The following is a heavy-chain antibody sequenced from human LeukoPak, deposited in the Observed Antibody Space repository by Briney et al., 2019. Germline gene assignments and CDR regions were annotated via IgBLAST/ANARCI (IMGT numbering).Heavy chain of an antibody. D-gene: IGHD1-26*01. CDR3: ARSRGIVGAAFDY. J-gene: IGHJ4*02. CDR2: ISYDGSNK. V-gene: IGHV3-30-3*01. CDR1: GFTFSSYA. Sequence: GGSLTLSCAASGFTFSSYAMHWVRQAPGKGLEWVAVISYDGSNKYYADSVKGRFTISRDNSKNTLYLQMNGLRAEDTAVYYCARSRGIVGAAFDYWGQGTLVTVSS.